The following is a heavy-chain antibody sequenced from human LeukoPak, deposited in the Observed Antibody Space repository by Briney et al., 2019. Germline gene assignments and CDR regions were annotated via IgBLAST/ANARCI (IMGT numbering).Heavy chain of an antibody. V-gene: IGHV4-59*08. D-gene: IGHD3-22*01. J-gene: IGHJ3*02. CDR2: IYYSGST. CDR3: ARGPYSYDSSGAFDI. CDR1: GGSISSYY. Sequence: SETLSLTCTVSGGSISSYYWSWIRQPPGKGLEWIGYIYYSGSTNYKSSLKSRVTISVDTSKNQFSLKLSSVTAADTAVYFCARGPYSYDSSGAFDIWGQGTMVTVSS.